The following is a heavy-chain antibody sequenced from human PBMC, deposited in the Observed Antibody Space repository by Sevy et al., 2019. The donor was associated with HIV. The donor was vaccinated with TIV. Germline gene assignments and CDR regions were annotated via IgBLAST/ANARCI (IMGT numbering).Heavy chain of an antibody. CDR3: AKDRVWELGDAFDI. CDR2: ISGSGGST. J-gene: IGHJ3*02. Sequence: GGSLRLSCAASGFTFSSYAMSWVRQAPGKGLEWVSGISGSGGSTNYADSVKGRFTTSRDNSKNTLYLQMNSLRAEDTAVYYCAKDRVWELGDAFDIWGQGTMVTVSS. D-gene: IGHD1-26*01. CDR1: GFTFSSYA. V-gene: IGHV3-23*01.